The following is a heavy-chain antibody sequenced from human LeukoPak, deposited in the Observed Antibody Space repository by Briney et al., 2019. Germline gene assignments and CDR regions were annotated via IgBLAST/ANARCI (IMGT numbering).Heavy chain of an antibody. D-gene: IGHD2-2*02. Sequence: ASVKVSCKASGCTVTSYYMHWVRQAPGQGLEWMGWINPNSGGTNYAQKSQGRVTMTRDTSISTAYMELSRLRSDDTAVYYCARGRYCSSTSCNINWFDPWGQGTLVTVSS. V-gene: IGHV1-2*02. CDR1: GCTVTSYY. CDR2: INPNSGGT. J-gene: IGHJ5*02. CDR3: ARGRYCSSTSCNINWFDP.